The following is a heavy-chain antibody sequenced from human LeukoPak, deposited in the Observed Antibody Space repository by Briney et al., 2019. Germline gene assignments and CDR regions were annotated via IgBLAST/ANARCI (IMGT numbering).Heavy chain of an antibody. J-gene: IGHJ4*02. Sequence: PGGSLRLSCVASGFTFSGYAMSWVRQAPGKGLEWVSAISGSGGSTYYADSVKGRFTISRDNSKNTLYLQMNSLGAEDTAVYYCAKAPDWEILYYFDYWGQGTLVTVSS. V-gene: IGHV3-23*01. CDR2: ISGSGGST. D-gene: IGHD3-9*01. CDR3: AKAPDWEILYYFDY. CDR1: GFTFSGYA.